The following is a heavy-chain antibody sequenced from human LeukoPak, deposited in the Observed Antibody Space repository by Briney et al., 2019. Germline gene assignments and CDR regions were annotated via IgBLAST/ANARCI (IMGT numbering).Heavy chain of an antibody. Sequence: ASVKVSCKASGYTFTSYDINWVRQATGQGLEWMGWMNPNSGNTGYAQKFQGRVTITRNTSINTAYMELSSLRSEDTAVYYCARVPSGGDRFDPWGQGTLVTVSS. CDR3: ARVPSGGDRFDP. J-gene: IGHJ5*02. CDR1: GYTFTSYD. V-gene: IGHV1-8*03. D-gene: IGHD3-16*01. CDR2: MNPNSGNT.